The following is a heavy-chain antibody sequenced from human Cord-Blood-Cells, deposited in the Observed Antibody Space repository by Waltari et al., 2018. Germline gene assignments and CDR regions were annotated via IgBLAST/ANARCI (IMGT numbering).Heavy chain of an antibody. D-gene: IGHD2-2*02. Sequence: QVQLVQSGAEVKKPGSSVKVSCKASGGTFSSYAISWVRQAPGQGLEWMGGIIPILGTANYALKFQGRVTSPADESTSTAYMELSSLRSEDTAVYYCARVVPAAIYYYYYYMDVWGKGTTVTVSS. J-gene: IGHJ6*03. CDR2: IIPILGTA. CDR3: ARVVPAAIYYYYYYMDV. CDR1: GGTFSSYA. V-gene: IGHV1-69*01.